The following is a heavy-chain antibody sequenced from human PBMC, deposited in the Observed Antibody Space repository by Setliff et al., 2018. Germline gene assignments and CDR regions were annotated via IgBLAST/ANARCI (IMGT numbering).Heavy chain of an antibody. Sequence: TCTVSGGSISSSSYYWGWIRQPPGKGLEWMGWMSPGSGYTGYAQKFQDRVIMTRDTSISTAYMELTSLTSEDTAVYYCARGITEGYDYWGQGTLVTVSS. CDR3: ARGITEGYDY. D-gene: IGHD2-15*01. CDR1: GGSISSSS. J-gene: IGHJ4*02. CDR2: MSPGSGYT. V-gene: IGHV1-8*01.